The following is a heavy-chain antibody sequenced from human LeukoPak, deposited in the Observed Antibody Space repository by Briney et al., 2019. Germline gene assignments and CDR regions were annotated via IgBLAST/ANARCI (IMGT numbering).Heavy chain of an antibody. D-gene: IGHD3-10*01. CDR3: ARANYHYGSGTGMNWFDP. CDR1: GGSISSYY. CDR2: ISYSGNT. Sequence: KSSETLSLTCTVAGGSISSYYWSWIRQPPGKGLDWIGYISYSGNTNYNPSLKSRLTISADTSKNQFSLKLSSVTAADTAVYYCARANYHYGSGTGMNWFDPWGQGTLVTVSS. J-gene: IGHJ5*02. V-gene: IGHV4-59*01.